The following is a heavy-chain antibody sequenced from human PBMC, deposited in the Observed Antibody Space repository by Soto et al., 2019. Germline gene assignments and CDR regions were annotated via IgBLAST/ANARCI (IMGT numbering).Heavy chain of an antibody. J-gene: IGHJ4*02. V-gene: IGHV3-74*01. CDR1: GFTFSGFW. D-gene: IGHD6-19*01. CDR3: VRVKETSGWGAFDY. Sequence: EVQLVESGGGLVQPGGSLRLSCTASGFTFSGFWMHWVRQAPGKGLVWVSRINGDGSVTNYADSVKGRFTISRDNAKNTLYLQMNSLRVEDTAVYYWVRVKETSGWGAFDYWGQGTLVTVSS. CDR2: INGDGSVT.